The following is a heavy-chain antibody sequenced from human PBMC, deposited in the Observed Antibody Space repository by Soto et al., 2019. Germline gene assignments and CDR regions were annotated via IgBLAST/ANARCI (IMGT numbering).Heavy chain of an antibody. V-gene: IGHV1-18*01. CDR3: ARIDSKSST. Sequence: QVQLVQSGAEVKRPGASVKVSCKTSGYTFTSYGISWVRQAPGQGLEWVGWISTHKGNANYAQKLQGRVTMTTDTFTSTAYMELRSLRSDDTAVYYCARIDSKSSTWDQGTLVTVSS. D-gene: IGHD3-3*01. CDR1: GYTFTSYG. J-gene: IGHJ5*02. CDR2: ISTHKGNA.